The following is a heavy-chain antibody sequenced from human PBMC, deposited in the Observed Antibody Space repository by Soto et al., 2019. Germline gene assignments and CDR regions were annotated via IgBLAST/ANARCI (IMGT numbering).Heavy chain of an antibody. V-gene: IGHV3-21*01. CDR3: ARWSGHCSNGVCVRLYFYYNGMDV. J-gene: IGHJ6*02. Sequence: EMQLVESGGGLVKSGGSLRLSCAASGFTFISHSMNWVRQAPGKGLEWVASISSSSSKIYYADSVKGRFTISRDNAENSLYLPMNSLRADDTAVYYCARWSGHCSNGVCVRLYFYYNGMDVWGQGTTVIVSS. CDR1: GFTFISHS. CDR2: ISSSSSKI. D-gene: IGHD2-8*01.